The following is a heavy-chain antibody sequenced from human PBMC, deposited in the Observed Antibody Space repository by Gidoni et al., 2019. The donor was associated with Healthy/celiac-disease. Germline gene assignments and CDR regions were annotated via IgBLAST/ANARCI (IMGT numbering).Heavy chain of an antibody. CDR2: ISSSSSTI. V-gene: IGHV3-48*01. D-gene: IGHD3-3*01. CDR1: GFTFSSDS. CDR3: ARERRITIFGVVTSDAFDI. Sequence: EVQLVESGGGLVQPGGSLRLSCAASGFTFSSDSMNWVRQAPGKGLEWVSYISSSSSTIYYADSVKGRFTISRDNAKNSLYLQMNSLRAEDTAVYYCARERRITIFGVVTSDAFDIWGQGTMVTVSS. J-gene: IGHJ3*02.